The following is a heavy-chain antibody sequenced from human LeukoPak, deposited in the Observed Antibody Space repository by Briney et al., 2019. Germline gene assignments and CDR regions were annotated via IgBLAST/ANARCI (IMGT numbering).Heavy chain of an antibody. CDR1: GGSFSGYY. J-gene: IGHJ3*02. Sequence: SETLSLTCAVYGGSFSGYYWSWIRQPPGKGLEWIGEINHSGSTYYNPSLKSRVTISVDTSKNQFSLKLSSVTAADTAVYYCAGRIRDKQQLVYDAFDIWGQGTMVTVSS. V-gene: IGHV4-34*01. CDR2: INHSGST. CDR3: AGRIRDKQQLVYDAFDI. D-gene: IGHD6-13*01.